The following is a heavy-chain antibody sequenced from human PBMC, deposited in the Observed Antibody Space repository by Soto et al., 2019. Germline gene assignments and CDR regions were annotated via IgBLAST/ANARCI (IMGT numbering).Heavy chain of an antibody. CDR3: TTTKGRLEPPTNDF. V-gene: IGHV3-15*01. CDR1: GFTFSNAW. J-gene: IGHJ4*02. D-gene: IGHD2-8*01. Sequence: EVQLVESGGGLVKPGGSLRRSCAGSGFTFSNAWMSWVRRAPGKGLEWVERIKSAAYGGAIDYAAPVKGRFTISRDDSKNTPFLQMNNLRAEDTAVYSCTTTKGRLEPPTNDFWGQGTPVIVSS. CDR2: IKSAAYGGAI.